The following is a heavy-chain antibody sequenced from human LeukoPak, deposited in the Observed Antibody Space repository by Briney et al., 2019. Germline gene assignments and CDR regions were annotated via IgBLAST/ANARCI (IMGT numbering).Heavy chain of an antibody. CDR1: GYTFTSYA. Sequence: ASVKVSCKASGYTFTSYAMHWVRQAPGQRLEWVGWINAGNGNTKYSQKFQGRVTITRDTSASTAYMEVRSLRSDDTAVYYCASMSGYYPSYYFDYWGQGTLVTVSS. D-gene: IGHD3-3*01. V-gene: IGHV1-3*01. CDR2: INAGNGNT. CDR3: ASMSGYYPSYYFDY. J-gene: IGHJ4*02.